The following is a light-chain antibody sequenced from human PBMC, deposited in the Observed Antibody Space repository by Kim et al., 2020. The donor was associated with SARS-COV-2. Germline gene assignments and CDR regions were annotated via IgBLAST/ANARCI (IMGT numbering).Light chain of an antibody. V-gene: IGKV1-39*01. CDR1: QSITND. J-gene: IGKJ4*01. CDR3: QQTYSLPLT. CDR2: SAS. Sequence: ASVGDRVIITCRADQSITNDLNWYQQKAGKVPNVMIYSASSLQGGVPSRFSGSGSRTDFTLTISSLQPEDFATYYCQQTYSLPLTFGGGTKVDIK.